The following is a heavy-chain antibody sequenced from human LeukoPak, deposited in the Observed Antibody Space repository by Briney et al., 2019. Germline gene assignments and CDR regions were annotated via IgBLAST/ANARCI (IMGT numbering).Heavy chain of an antibody. D-gene: IGHD3-16*01. J-gene: IGHJ5*02. Sequence: SETLSLTCTVSGGSISSYYWSWIRQPPGKGLEWIGYIYYSGSTNYNPSLKSRVTTSVDTSKNQFSLKLSSVTAADTAVYYCARDLGDVGVDPWGQGTLVTVSS. CDR2: IYYSGST. CDR3: ARDLGDVGVDP. V-gene: IGHV4-59*12. CDR1: GGSISSYY.